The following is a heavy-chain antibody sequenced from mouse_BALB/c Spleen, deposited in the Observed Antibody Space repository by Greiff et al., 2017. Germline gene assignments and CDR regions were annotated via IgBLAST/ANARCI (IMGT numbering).Heavy chain of an antibody. CDR3: TREDYGSAWFAY. V-gene: IGHV1-69*02. Sequence: QVQLQQPGAELVRPGASVKLSCKASGYTFTSYWINWVKQRPGQGLEWIGNIYPSDSYTNYNQKFKDKATLTVDKSSSTAYMQLSSPTSEDSAVYYCTREDYGSAWFAYWGQGTLVTVSA. J-gene: IGHJ3*01. D-gene: IGHD1-1*01. CDR1: GYTFTSYW. CDR2: IYPSDSYT.